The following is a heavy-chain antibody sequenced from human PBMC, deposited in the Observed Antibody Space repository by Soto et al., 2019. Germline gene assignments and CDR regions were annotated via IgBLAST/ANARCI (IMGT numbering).Heavy chain of an antibody. D-gene: IGHD4-17*01. V-gene: IGHV4-34*01. J-gene: IGHJ6*03. Sequence: SETLSLTCAVYGGSFSGYYWSWIRQPPGKGLEWIGEINHSGSTNYNPSLKSRVTISVDTSKNQFSLKLSSVTAADTAVYYCARGGRGGDYVFSYYYYMDVWGKGTTVTVSS. CDR3: ARGGRGGDYVFSYYYYMDV. CDR2: INHSGST. CDR1: GGSFSGYY.